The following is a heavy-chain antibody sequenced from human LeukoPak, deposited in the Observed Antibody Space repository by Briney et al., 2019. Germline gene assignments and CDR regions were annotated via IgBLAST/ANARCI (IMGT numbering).Heavy chain of an antibody. V-gene: IGHV1-8*01. D-gene: IGHD4-17*01. J-gene: IGHJ5*02. CDR2: MNPNSGNT. CDR1: GYTFTSYD. Sequence: ASVKVYCKASGYTFTSYDINWVRQATGQGLEWMGWMNPNSGNTGYAQKFQGRVTMTRNTSISTAYMELSSLRSEDTAVYYCARFPGYGDYDWFDPWGQGTLVTVSS. CDR3: ARFPGYGDYDWFDP.